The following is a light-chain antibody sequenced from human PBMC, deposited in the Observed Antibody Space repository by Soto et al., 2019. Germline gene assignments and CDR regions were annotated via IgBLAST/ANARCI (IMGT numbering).Light chain of an antibody. V-gene: IGLV2-14*01. J-gene: IGLJ1*01. CDR2: DVS. CDR1: SSDVGGYNY. CDR3: SSYTSSSLYV. Sequence: QSALTQPASMSGSPGQSITISCTGTSSDVGGYNYVSWYQQHPGKAPKLMIYDVSNRPSGVSDRFSGSKSGNTASLTISGLQAEDEAGYYCSSYTSSSLYVFGTGTKLTVL.